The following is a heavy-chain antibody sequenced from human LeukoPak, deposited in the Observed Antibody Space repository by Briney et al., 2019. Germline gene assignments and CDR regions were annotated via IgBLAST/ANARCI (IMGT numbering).Heavy chain of an antibody. CDR2: ISSSGSTI. CDR1: GFTFSDYY. D-gene: IGHD3-10*01. V-gene: IGHV3-11*01. Sequence: PGGSLRLSCAASGFTFSDYYMSWIRQAPGKGLEWVSYISSSGSTIYYADSVKGRFTISRDNAKNSLYLQMNSLRAEDTAVYYCARYLRREEGFGELLYPSIQRPFDYWGQGTLVTVSS. J-gene: IGHJ4*02. CDR3: ARYLRREEGFGELLYPSIQRPFDY.